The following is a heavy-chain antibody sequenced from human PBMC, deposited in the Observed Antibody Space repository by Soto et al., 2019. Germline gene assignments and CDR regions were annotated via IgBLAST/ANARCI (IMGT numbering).Heavy chain of an antibody. V-gene: IGHV3-23*01. D-gene: IGHD1-1*01. CDR2: ISGSVGST. Sequence: PGGSLRLSCAASGFTFSSYAMSWVRQAPGKGLEWVSAISGSVGSTYYADSVKGRFTISRDNSKNTLYLQMNSLRAEDTAVYYCAKDPRGLERRFYWGQGTLVTVSS. CDR3: AKDPRGLERRFY. CDR1: GFTFSSYA. J-gene: IGHJ4*02.